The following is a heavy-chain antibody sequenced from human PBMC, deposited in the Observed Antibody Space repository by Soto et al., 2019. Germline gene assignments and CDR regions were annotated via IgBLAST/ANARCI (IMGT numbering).Heavy chain of an antibody. CDR2: IIPIFGTA. CDR3: ARDQGGYYDSSGYYPSDYYYGMDV. D-gene: IGHD3-22*01. V-gene: IGHV1-69*13. CDR1: GGTFSSYA. J-gene: IGHJ6*02. Sequence: SVKVSCKASGGTFSSYAISWVRQAPGQGLEWMGGIIPIFGTANHAQKFQGRVTITADESTSTAYMELSSLRSEDTAVYYCARDQGGYYDSSGYYPSDYYYGMDVWGQGTKVTVSS.